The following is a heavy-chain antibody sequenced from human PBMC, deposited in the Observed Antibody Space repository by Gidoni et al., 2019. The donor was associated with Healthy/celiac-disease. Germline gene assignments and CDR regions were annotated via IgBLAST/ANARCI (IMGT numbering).Heavy chain of an antibody. CDR3: AREGAARTIFFDY. Sequence: GGAFSGYYWSWIRQPAGKGLEWIGEINHSGSTTYNPSLKSRVTISVDTAKNQCALKLSSVTAADTAVYYCAREGAARTIFFDYWGQGTLVTVSS. V-gene: IGHV4-34*01. J-gene: IGHJ4*02. CDR1: GGAFSGYY. CDR2: INHSGST. D-gene: IGHD5-18*01.